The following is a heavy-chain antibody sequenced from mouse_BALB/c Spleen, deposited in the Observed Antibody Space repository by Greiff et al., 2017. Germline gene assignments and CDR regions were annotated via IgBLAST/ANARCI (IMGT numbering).Heavy chain of an antibody. D-gene: IGHD2-1*01. CDR1: GYTFTSYW. CDR3: TRVDGNGGYAMDY. J-gene: IGHJ4*01. V-gene: IGHV1-69*02. CDR2: IYPSDSYT. Sequence: QVQLQQPGAELVRPGASVKLSCKASGYTFTSYWINWVKQRPGQGLEWIGNIYPSDSYTNYNQKFKDKATLTVDKSSSTAYMQLSSPTSEDSAVYYCTRVDGNGGYAMDYWGQGTSVTVSS.